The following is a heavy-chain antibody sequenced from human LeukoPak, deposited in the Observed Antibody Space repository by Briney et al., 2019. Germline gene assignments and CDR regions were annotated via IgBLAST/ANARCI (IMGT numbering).Heavy chain of an antibody. Sequence: SEALSLTCTVSGGSIRSYHWSWIRQPPGKRLEWIGYIYDSGSTNYNPSLKSRVTISIDTSKNQFSLKLSSVTAADTAVYYCAREAYCGGDCYSGFDYWGQGTLVTVSS. J-gene: IGHJ4*02. CDR2: IYDSGST. V-gene: IGHV4-59*01. CDR3: AREAYCGGDCYSGFDY. D-gene: IGHD2-21*02. CDR1: GGSIRSYH.